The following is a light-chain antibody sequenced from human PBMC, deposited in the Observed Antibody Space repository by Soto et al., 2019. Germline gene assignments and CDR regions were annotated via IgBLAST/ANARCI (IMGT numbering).Light chain of an antibody. V-gene: IGLV2-14*01. CDR3: SSYTSSSTYV. CDR1: SSDVGDYKY. CDR2: EVS. Sequence: QSVLTQPASVSGSPGQSMTISCTGASSDVGDYKYVSWFQQHPGKAPKLMIYEVSNRPSGVSNRFSGSKSGNTASLTISGLQADDEADYYCSSYTSSSTYVFGTGTKVNVL. J-gene: IGLJ1*01.